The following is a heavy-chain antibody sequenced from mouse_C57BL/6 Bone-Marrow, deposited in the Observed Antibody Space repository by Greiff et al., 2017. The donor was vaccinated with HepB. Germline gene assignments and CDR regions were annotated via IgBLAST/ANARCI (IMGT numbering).Heavy chain of an antibody. J-gene: IGHJ2*01. CDR2: IDPANGNT. CDR1: GFNIKNTY. D-gene: IGHD2-2*01. Sequence: VQLQHSVAELVRPGASVKLSCTASGFNIKNTYMHWVKQRPEQGLEWIGRIDPANGNTKYAPKFQGKATITADTSSNTAYLQLSSLTSEDTAIYYCARSEDLLWLRRRGFDYWGQGTTLTVSS. V-gene: IGHV14-3*01. CDR3: ARSEDLLWLRRRGFDY.